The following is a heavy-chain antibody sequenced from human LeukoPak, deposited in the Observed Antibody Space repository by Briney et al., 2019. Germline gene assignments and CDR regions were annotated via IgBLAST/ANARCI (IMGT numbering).Heavy chain of an antibody. D-gene: IGHD1-26*01. Sequence: SETLSLTCTVSGGSISSSSYYWGWIRQPPGKGLEWIGSIYYSGSTYYNPSLKSRVTISVDTSKNQFSLKLSSVTAADTAVYYCAVGRAFDYWGQGTLVTVSS. V-gene: IGHV4-39*01. CDR1: GGSISSSSYY. CDR3: AVGRAFDY. J-gene: IGHJ4*02. CDR2: IYYSGST.